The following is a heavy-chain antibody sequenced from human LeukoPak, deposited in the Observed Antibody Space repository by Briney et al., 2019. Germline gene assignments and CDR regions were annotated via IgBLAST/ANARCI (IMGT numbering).Heavy chain of an antibody. CDR1: GGSISRSGYY. D-gene: IGHD6-6*01. CDR2: IYYSGST. CDR3: ARDLRSSSSSGINYYGMGV. V-gene: IGHV4-31*03. Sequence: SETLSLTCTVSGGSISRSGYYWRWIRQHPGKGLEWIGYIYYSGSTYYNPSLKSRVTISVDTSKNQFSLKLSSVTAADTAVYYCARDLRSSSSSGINYYGMGVWGQGTTVTVSS. J-gene: IGHJ6*02.